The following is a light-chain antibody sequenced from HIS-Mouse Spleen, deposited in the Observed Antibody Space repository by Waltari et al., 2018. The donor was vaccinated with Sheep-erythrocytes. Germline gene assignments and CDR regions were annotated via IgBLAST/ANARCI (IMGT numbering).Light chain of an antibody. V-gene: IGLV2-11*01. J-gene: IGLJ1*01. Sequence: QSALTQPRSVSGSPGQSVTISCTGTSSDVGGYNYVSWYQQHPGKAPKLMIYDVSKRPSGVPDRFSGSKSGHTASLPISWLQAEDEADYYCCSYAGSYNHVFATGTKVTVL. CDR2: DVS. CDR1: SSDVGGYNY. CDR3: CSYAGSYNHV.